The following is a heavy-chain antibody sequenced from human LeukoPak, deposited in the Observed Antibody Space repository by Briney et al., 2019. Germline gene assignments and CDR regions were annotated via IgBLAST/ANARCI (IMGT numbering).Heavy chain of an antibody. Sequence: GRPLRLSCAPSGFPFSSYAMHWVRQAPAKGLEWVAVISYDGSNKYYADSVKGRFTISRDNSKNTLYLQMNSLRAEDTAVYYCARDVWVVVAATPGDYWGQGTLVTVSS. CDR3: ARDVWVVVAATPGDY. D-gene: IGHD2-15*01. V-gene: IGHV3-30-3*01. CDR2: ISYDGSNK. J-gene: IGHJ4*02. CDR1: GFPFSSYA.